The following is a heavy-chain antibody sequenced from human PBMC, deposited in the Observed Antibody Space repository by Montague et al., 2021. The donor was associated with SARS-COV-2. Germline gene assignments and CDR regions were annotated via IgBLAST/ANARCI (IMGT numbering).Heavy chain of an antibody. CDR2: IYYSGST. J-gene: IGHJ3*02. Sequence: TLSLTCTVSGGSINSGGYYWSWIRQHPGKGLVWIGYIYYSGSTYYNPSLKSRLAISVDTSKNQFSLKLSSVTAADTAVYYCARVHFVSSGWYPDAFDIWGQGTMVTVSS. D-gene: IGHD6-19*01. CDR3: ARVHFVSSGWYPDAFDI. V-gene: IGHV4-31*03. CDR1: GGSINSGGYY.